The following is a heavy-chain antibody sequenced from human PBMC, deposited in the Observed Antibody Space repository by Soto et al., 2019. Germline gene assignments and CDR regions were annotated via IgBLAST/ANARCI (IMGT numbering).Heavy chain of an antibody. D-gene: IGHD3-9*01. CDR3: ARGAYDILTGYPRHSVY. V-gene: IGHV3-30-3*01. J-gene: IGHJ4*02. CDR1: GFTFSSYA. Sequence: QVQLVESGGGVVQPGRSLRLSCAASGFTFSSYAMHWVRQAPGKGLEWVAVISYDGSNKYYADSVKGRFTISRDNSKNTLYLQMNSLRAEDTAVYYCARGAYDILTGYPRHSVYWGQGTLVTVSS. CDR2: ISYDGSNK.